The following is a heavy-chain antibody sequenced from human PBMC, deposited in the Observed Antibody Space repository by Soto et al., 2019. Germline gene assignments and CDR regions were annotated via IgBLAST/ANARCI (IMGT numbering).Heavy chain of an antibody. CDR2: VYHTGTT. D-gene: IGHD2-2*02. CDR1: GDSISSINW. J-gene: IGHJ5*01. V-gene: IGHV4-4*02. Sequence: SETLSLTCDVSGDSISSINWWIWVRQPPGKGLQWIGEVYHTGTTNSNPSLKSRVTISVDKSQNHFSLNLTSVTAADTAVYYCARFSGFFAISLLATWGQGALVTVSS. CDR3: ARFSGFFAISLLAT.